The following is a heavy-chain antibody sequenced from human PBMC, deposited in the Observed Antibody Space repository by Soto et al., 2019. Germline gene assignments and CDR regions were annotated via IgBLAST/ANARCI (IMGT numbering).Heavy chain of an antibody. J-gene: IGHJ5*02. CDR3: VRTIVGATKGGWFDP. Sequence: EVQLSESGGGLVQPGGSLRLSCTASGFTCSSYTMSWVRQAPGKGLEWVSSFSGRDATTYYADSVKGRFTISRDNSKNTLYLQMNSLRAEDTALYFCVRTIVGATKGGWFDPWGQGALVTVSS. CDR1: GFTCSSYT. D-gene: IGHD1-26*01. V-gene: IGHV3-23*01. CDR2: FSGRDATT.